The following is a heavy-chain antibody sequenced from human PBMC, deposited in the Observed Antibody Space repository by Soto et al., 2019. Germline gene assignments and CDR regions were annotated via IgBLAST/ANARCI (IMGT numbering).Heavy chain of an antibody. CDR2: ISDRGVTT. V-gene: IGHV3-23*01. CDR3: AKDWNYYDSNVYHYFFAY. Sequence: PGGSLRLSCVASGFTFSTYAMSWVRQAPGKGLEWVSTISDRGVTTSYADSVKGRFTISRDNSKNTLYLQVNSLRAEDTAVYYCAKDWNYYDSNVYHYFFAYWGQGTLVIVSS. D-gene: IGHD3-22*01. J-gene: IGHJ4*02. CDR1: GFTFSTYA.